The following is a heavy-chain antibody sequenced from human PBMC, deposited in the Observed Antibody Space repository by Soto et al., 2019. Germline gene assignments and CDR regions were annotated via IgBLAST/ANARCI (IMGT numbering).Heavy chain of an antibody. Sequence: GGSLSLSCSASGFTLSSYTMSWVRLTPGKGLQWVSTIFTGGTSTVYADPVRGRFSISRDDSKNTLYLQMDNLRVDDTALYFCAKDRHPDGIWTFDYWGRGTLVTVSS. CDR3: AKDRHPDGIWTFDY. CDR2: IFTGGTST. V-gene: IGHV3-23*01. J-gene: IGHJ4*02. D-gene: IGHD3-9*01. CDR1: GFTLSSYT.